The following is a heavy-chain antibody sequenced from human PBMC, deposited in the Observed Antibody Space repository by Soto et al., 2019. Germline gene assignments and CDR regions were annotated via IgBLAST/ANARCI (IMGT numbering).Heavy chain of an antibody. Sequence: SETLSLTCTVSGGSISSGGYYWSWIRQHPGKGLEWIGYIYYSGSTYYNPSLKSRVTISVDTSKNQFSLKLSSVTAADTAVYYCARLGGRYQAFDYWGHGALVTVS. CDR2: IYYSGST. D-gene: IGHD2-15*01. CDR1: GGSISSGGYY. CDR3: ARLGGRYQAFDY. V-gene: IGHV4-31*03. J-gene: IGHJ4*01.